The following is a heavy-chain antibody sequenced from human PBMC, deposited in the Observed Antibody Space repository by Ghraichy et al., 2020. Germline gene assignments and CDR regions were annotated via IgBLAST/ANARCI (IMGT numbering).Heavy chain of an antibody. D-gene: IGHD1-7*01. CDR1: GFTFSSYA. J-gene: IGHJ4*02. CDR3: AKVVLELRY. V-gene: IGHV3-23*01. CDR2: ISGSGGST. Sequence: LSLTCAASGFTFSSYAMSWVRQAPGKGLEWVSAISGSGGSTYYADSVKGRFTISRDNSKNTLYLQMNSLRAEDTAVYYCAKVVLELRYWGQGTLVTVSS.